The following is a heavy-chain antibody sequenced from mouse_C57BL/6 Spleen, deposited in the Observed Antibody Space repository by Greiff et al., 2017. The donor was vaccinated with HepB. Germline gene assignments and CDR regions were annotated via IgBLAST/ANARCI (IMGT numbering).Heavy chain of an antibody. CDR2: ISDGGSYT. J-gene: IGHJ2*01. CDR3: ARDNYGSSEDY. D-gene: IGHD1-1*01. Sequence: EVKVVESGGGLVKPGGSLKLSCAASGFTFSSYAMSWVRQTPEKRLEWVATISDGGSYTYYPDNVKGRFTISRDNAKNNLYLQMSHLKSEDTAMYYCARDNYGSSEDYWGQGTTLTVSS. V-gene: IGHV5-4*01. CDR1: GFTFSSYA.